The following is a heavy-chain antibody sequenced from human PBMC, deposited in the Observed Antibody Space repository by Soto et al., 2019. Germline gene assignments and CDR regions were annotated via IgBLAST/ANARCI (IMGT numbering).Heavy chain of an antibody. CDR1: GGTFSSYA. V-gene: IGHV1-69*01. J-gene: IGHJ5*02. Sequence: QVQLVQSGAEVKKPGSSVKVSCKASGGTFSSYAISWVRQAPGQGLEWMGGIIPIFGTANYAQKFQGRVTITADESRSTAYMELSSLRSEDTAVYYCAREIAMVRGVNWFDPWGQGTLVTVSS. D-gene: IGHD3-10*01. CDR3: AREIAMVRGVNWFDP. CDR2: IIPIFGTA.